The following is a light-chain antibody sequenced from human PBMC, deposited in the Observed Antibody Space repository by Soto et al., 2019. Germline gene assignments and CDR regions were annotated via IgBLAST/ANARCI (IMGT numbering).Light chain of an antibody. J-gene: IGKJ2*01. CDR3: QHLNDYRYT. V-gene: IGKV1-9*01. CDR1: QAISSS. CDR2: AAS. Sequence: DIQLTQSPSFLSASVGDRVTITCRASQAISSSLAWYQHNPGKAPKLLIYAASTLQNGVPSSFTGSGSGTEFTLTISSPQPEDFATCCCQHLNDYRYTLGQGTKVEIK.